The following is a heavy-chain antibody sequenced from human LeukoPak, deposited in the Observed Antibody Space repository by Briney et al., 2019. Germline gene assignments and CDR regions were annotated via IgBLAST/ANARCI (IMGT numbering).Heavy chain of an antibody. CDR3: ARNGHGHYTDFDL. Sequence: SETLSLTCTVSGGSISSYYWSWIRQPPGKGLEWIGYIYYSGSTNYNPSLKSRVTISVDTSKNQFSLKLSSVTAADTAVYYCARNGHGHYTDFDLWRGGTLVTVSS. CDR1: GGSISSYY. V-gene: IGHV4-59*01. D-gene: IGHD4-17*01. CDR2: IYYSGST. J-gene: IGHJ2*01.